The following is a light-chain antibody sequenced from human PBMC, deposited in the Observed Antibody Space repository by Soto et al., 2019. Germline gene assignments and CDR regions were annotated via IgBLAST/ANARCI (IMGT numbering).Light chain of an antibody. CDR3: QQPNDWLLT. V-gene: IGKV3-15*01. Sequence: IVLTQSPGTLSVSPGERVILSCRASQTLRNKLAWYQQKPGQAPRLLIYGGFTRATGIPARFSGSGSGTDGTLTSNSLQSEDFAIYYGQQPNDWLLTFGPGTKLDLK. J-gene: IGKJ3*01. CDR1: QTLRNK. CDR2: GGF.